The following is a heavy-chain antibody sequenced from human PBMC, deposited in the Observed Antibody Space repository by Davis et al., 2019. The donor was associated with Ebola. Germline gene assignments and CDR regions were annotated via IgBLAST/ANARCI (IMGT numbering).Heavy chain of an antibody. CDR1: GFTFSSYS. CDR2: ISSSSSYI. D-gene: IGHD3-10*01. Sequence: GGSLRLSCAASGFTFSSYSMNWVRQAPGKGLEWVSSISSSSSYIYYADSVKGRFTISRDNAKSSLYLQMNSLRAEDTAVYYCARASGGGSGLYYFDYWGQGTLVTVSS. CDR3: ARASGGGSGLYYFDY. J-gene: IGHJ4*02. V-gene: IGHV3-21*01.